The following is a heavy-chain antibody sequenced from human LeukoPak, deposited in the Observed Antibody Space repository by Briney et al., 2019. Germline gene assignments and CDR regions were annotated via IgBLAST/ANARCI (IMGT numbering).Heavy chain of an antibody. CDR2: ISGYNGNT. V-gene: IGHV1-18*04. CDR1: GNTFSGYY. CDR3: ARDHSSGWYYDFDY. D-gene: IGHD6-19*01. J-gene: IGHJ4*02. Sequence: ASVKVSCKASGNTFSGYYMHWVRQAPGQGLEWMGWISGYNGNTNYAQKLQGRVTMTTDTSTSTAYMELRRLRSDDTAVYYCARDHSSGWYYDFDYWGQGTLVTVSS.